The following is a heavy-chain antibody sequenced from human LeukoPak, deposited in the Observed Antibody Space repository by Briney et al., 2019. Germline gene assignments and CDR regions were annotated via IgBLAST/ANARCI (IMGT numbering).Heavy chain of an antibody. CDR1: GGSISSGTYY. J-gene: IGHJ6*03. CDR2: IYTSGST. CDR3: AGIKGGGTGYYYMDV. D-gene: IGHD3-16*01. Sequence: SETLSLTCSVSGGSISSGTYYWSWIRQPAGKGLEWIGRIYTSGSTNYNPSLKSRVTISVDTSKNQFSLKLSSVTAADTAVYYCAGIKGGGTGYYYMDVWGKGTTVTVSS. V-gene: IGHV4-61*02.